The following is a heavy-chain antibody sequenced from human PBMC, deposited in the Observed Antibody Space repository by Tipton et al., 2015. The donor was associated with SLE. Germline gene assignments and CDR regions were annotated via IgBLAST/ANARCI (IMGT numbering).Heavy chain of an antibody. CDR3: AREDEGGAAAGGFDY. CDR1: GGSFSGYY. J-gene: IGHJ4*02. V-gene: IGHV4-34*09. Sequence: TLSFTCAVYGGSFSGYYWSWIRQPPGKGLEWIGEINHSGSTNYNPSLKSRVTISVDTSKNQFSLKLSSVTAADTAVYYCAREDEGGAAAGGFDYWGQGTLVTVSS. CDR2: INHSGST. D-gene: IGHD6-13*01.